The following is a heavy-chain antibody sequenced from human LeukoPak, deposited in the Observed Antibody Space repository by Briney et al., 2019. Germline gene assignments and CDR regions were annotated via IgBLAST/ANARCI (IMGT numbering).Heavy chain of an antibody. J-gene: IGHJ4*02. V-gene: IGHV3-23*01. D-gene: IGHD6-19*01. CDR3: VKDRLIAVAGALDY. Sequence: PGGSLRLSCAASGFTFSSYAMSWVRQAPGKGLEWVSTISGSGDSTYYADSVKGRFTISRDNSKNTLYLQMNSLRAEDTAVYYCVKDRLIAVAGALDYWGQGTLVTVSS. CDR2: ISGSGDST. CDR1: GFTFSSYA.